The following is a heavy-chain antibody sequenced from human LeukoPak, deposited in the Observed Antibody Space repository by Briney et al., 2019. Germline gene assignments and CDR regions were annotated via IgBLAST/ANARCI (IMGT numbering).Heavy chain of an antibody. CDR3: AKDITYYYDRSGYYLGYMDV. V-gene: IGHV3-43*02. Sequence: GGSLRLSCAASGFTFDDYAMHWVRQAPGKGLQWVSLISGDGGSTYYADSVKGRFTISRDNSKNSLYLQMNSLRTEDTALYYCAKDITYYYDRSGYYLGYMDVWGKGTTVTVSS. J-gene: IGHJ6*03. CDR1: GFTFDDYA. D-gene: IGHD3-22*01. CDR2: ISGDGGST.